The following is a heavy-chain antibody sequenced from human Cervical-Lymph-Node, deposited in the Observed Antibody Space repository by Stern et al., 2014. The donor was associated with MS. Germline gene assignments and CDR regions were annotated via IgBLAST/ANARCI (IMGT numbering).Heavy chain of an antibody. Sequence: VQLQESGPGLVKPSQTLSLTCTVSGGSISSGSYYWSWIRQPAGKGLEWIGRIYTSGSTNYNPSLKSRVSISVDTYKNQFSLTMSLGPAADTAVYYCARAAAFGVVNYYYGMDVWGQGTTVTVSS. D-gene: IGHD3-3*01. CDR2: IYTSGST. CDR1: GGSISSGSYY. V-gene: IGHV4-61*02. CDR3: ARAAAFGVVNYYYGMDV. J-gene: IGHJ6*02.